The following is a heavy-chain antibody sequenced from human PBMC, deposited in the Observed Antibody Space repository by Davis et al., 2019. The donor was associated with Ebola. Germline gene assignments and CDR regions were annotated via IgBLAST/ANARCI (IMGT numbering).Heavy chain of an antibody. V-gene: IGHV4-59*01. J-gene: IGHJ4*02. CDR2: IYYRGST. CDR1: GGSINSYY. Sequence: SETLSLTCTVSGGSINSYYWSWSRQPPGKGLEWIGYIYYRGSTNYNPSTKSRVTISVDTSKKHFSLKLGSVTAADTAVYSCARGSQWLGPDYWGQGTLVTVSS. CDR3: ARGSQWLGPDY. D-gene: IGHD6-19*01.